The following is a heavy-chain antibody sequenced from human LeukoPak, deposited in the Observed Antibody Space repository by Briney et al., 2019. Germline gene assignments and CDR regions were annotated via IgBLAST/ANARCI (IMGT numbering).Heavy chain of an antibody. V-gene: IGHV3-23*01. Sequence: GGSVRLPRAGSGFTLSSYAVSRVREAPGKGLEWGSAISDTGATTYDADSVKGRFNVSRDNSRSTLYLQMNSLRAEDTALYYCAKDTSIGRYCTNGVCCPFDYWGQGTLVTVSS. CDR2: ISDTGATT. D-gene: IGHD2-8*01. J-gene: IGHJ4*02. CDR3: AKDTSIGRYCTNGVCCPFDY. CDR1: GFTLSSYA.